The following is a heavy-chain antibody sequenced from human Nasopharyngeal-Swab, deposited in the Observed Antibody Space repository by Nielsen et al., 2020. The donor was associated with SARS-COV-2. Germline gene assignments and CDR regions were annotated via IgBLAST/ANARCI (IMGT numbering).Heavy chain of an antibody. D-gene: IGHD4-23*01. Sequence: GESLKISCAASGFTFDDYGMSWVRQAPGKGLEWVSGINWNGGSTGYADSVKGRFTISRDNAKNSLYLQMNSLRAEDTAVYYCARDFWATVVNPVGYWGQGTLVTVSS. CDR1: GFTFDDYG. CDR2: INWNGGST. V-gene: IGHV3-20*04. CDR3: ARDFWATVVNPVGY. J-gene: IGHJ4*02.